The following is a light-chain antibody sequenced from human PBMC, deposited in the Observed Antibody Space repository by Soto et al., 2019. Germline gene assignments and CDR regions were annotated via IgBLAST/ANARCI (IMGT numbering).Light chain of an antibody. V-gene: IGKV3-15*01. J-gene: IGKJ3*01. CDR1: QSVSSN. Sequence: EIVMTQSPATLSVSPGERATLSCRASQSVSSNLAWYQQKPGQAPRLLIYGASTRATGIPARFSGSGSGTEFTLNISRLQSEDFAVYYCQQYNNRPTFTFGPGTKVDIK. CDR2: GAS. CDR3: QQYNNRPTFT.